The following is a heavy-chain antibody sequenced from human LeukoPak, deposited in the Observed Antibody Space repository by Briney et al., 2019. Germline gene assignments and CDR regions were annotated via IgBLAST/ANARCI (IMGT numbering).Heavy chain of an antibody. D-gene: IGHD3-3*01. Sequence: GGSLRLSCAASGFTFKNAWMSWVRQAPGMGLEWVGRIKSKGDGETTDYAAPVKGRFTISRDDSKNTLYLQMSSLITEDTAVYYCTSKYYDFWSGYGVDYWGQGTLVTVSS. CDR2: IKSKGDGETT. J-gene: IGHJ4*02. CDR3: TSKYYDFWSGYGVDY. CDR1: GFTFKNAW. V-gene: IGHV3-15*01.